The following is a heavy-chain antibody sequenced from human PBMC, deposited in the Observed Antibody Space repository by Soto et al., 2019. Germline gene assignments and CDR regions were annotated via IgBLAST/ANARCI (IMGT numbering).Heavy chain of an antibody. CDR1: GYTFTSYG. CDR3: VRRHVSATGIDWFDP. Sequence: AYVRGSSKASGYTFTSYGIHWARQAPGQRLEWMGWINAANGDTKYSPKFQGRVTITRDTSASTAYMELSSLRSEDTAVYYCVRRHVSATGIDWFDPWGQGTLVTVSS. D-gene: IGHD6-13*01. CDR2: INAANGDT. V-gene: IGHV1-3*01. J-gene: IGHJ5*02.